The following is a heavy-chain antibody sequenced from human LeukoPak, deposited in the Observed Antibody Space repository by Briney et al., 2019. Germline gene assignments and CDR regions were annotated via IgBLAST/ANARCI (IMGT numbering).Heavy chain of an antibody. Sequence: ASVEVSCKASGYTFTSYGISWVRQAPGQGLEWTGWISAYNGNTNYAQKLQGRVTMTTDTSTSTAYMELRSLRSDDTAVYYCARGPHLVVATSDFDYWGQGTLVTVSS. J-gene: IGHJ4*02. CDR3: ARGPHLVVATSDFDY. D-gene: IGHD5-12*01. CDR2: ISAYNGNT. V-gene: IGHV1-18*01. CDR1: GYTFTSYG.